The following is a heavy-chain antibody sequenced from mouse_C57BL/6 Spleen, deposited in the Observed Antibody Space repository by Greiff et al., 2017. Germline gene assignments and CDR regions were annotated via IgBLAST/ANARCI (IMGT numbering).Heavy chain of an antibody. D-gene: IGHD2-3*01. CDR2: ISDGGSYT. CDR3: ARDVLDGYYPYYYAMDY. J-gene: IGHJ4*01. CDR1: GFTFSSYA. Sequence: EVMLVESGGGLVKPGGSLKLSCAASGFTFSSYAMSWVRQTPEKRLEWVATISDGGSYTYYPDNVKGRFTISRDNAKNNLYLQMSHLQSEDTAMYYCARDVLDGYYPYYYAMDYWGQGTSVTVSS. V-gene: IGHV5-4*01.